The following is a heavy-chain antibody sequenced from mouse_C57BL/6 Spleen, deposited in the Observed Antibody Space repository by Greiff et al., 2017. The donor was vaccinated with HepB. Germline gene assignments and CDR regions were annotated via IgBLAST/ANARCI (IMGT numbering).Heavy chain of an antibody. CDR1: GYTFTDYY. V-gene: IGHV1-75*01. J-gene: IGHJ2*01. CDR2: IFPGSGST. CDR3: ARWNVLGSSYKDY. D-gene: IGHD1-1*01. Sequence: VQLQHSGPELVKPGASVKISCKASGYTFTDYYINWVKQRPGQGLEWIGWIFPGSGSTYYNEKFKGKATLTVDKSSSTAYMLLSSLTSEDSAVYFCARWNVLGSSYKDYWGQGTTLTVSS.